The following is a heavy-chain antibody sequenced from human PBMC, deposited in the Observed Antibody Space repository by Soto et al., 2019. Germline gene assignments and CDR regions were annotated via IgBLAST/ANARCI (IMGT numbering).Heavy chain of an antibody. CDR3: VRSSMVPVDYFDF. Sequence: QVHLQESGPGLVKPSETLSLTCSVSGDSLNNHYWTWIRQPPGKGLEWIGNIYDSGSTNYSPALKSRVSMAVDTSKNLFSLKMNSVTAADTAVYYCVRSSMVPVDYFDFWGQGTVVTVSS. V-gene: IGHV4-59*11. J-gene: IGHJ4*02. D-gene: IGHD3-10*01. CDR1: GDSLNNHY. CDR2: IYDSGST.